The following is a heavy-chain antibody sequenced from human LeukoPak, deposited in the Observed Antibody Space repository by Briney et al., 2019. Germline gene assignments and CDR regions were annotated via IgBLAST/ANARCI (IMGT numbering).Heavy chain of an antibody. CDR2: ISSSSSTI. CDR1: GFTFSSYS. Sequence: GGSLRLSCAASGFTFSSYSMNWVRQAPGKGLEWVSYISSSSSTIYYADSVKGRFTISRDNAKNSLYLQMNSLRAEDTAVYYCASEQWLDHDYWGQGTLVTVSS. J-gene: IGHJ4*02. D-gene: IGHD6-19*01. CDR3: ASEQWLDHDY. V-gene: IGHV3-48*04.